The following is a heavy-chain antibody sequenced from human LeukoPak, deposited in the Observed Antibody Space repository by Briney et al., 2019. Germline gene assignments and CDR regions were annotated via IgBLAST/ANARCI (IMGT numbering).Heavy chain of an antibody. CDR3: ASRGWLALDY. CDR1: GGSFSGYY. J-gene: IGHJ4*02. V-gene: IGHV4-34*01. Sequence: SSETLSLTCAVYGGSFSGYYWSWIRQPPGKGLEWIGEINHSGSTNYNPPPKSRVTISVDTSKNQFSLKLSSVTAADTAVYYCASRGWLALDYWGQGTLVTVSS. CDR2: INHSGST. D-gene: IGHD6-19*01.